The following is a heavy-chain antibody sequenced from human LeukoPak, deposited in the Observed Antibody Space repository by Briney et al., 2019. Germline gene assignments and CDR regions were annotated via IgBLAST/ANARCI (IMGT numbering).Heavy chain of an antibody. J-gene: IGHJ5*02. V-gene: IGHV4-59*08. CDR1: GGSISSYY. D-gene: IGHD3-22*01. CDR3: ARHYYDSSGYYP. CDR2: IYYSGST. Sequence: PSETLSLTCTVSGGSISSYYWSWIRQPPGKGLEWIGYIYYSGSTNYNPSLKSRVTISVDTSKNQFSLKLSPVTAADTAVYYCARHYYDSSGYYPWGQGTLVTVSS.